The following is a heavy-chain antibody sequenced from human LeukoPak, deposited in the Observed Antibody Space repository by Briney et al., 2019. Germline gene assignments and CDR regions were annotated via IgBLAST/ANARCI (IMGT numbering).Heavy chain of an antibody. V-gene: IGHV4-59*01. CDR3: ARSGLYYYSYYMDV. J-gene: IGHJ6*03. Sequence: KTSETLSLTCTVSGGSISSFYWSWIRQPPGKGLEWIGYIHYSGGIDYNPSLKSRLTISIDTSKNQFSLKLSSVTAADTAVYYCARSGLYYYSYYMDVWGKGTTVTISS. CDR1: GGSISSFY. D-gene: IGHD2-8*02. CDR2: IHYSGGI.